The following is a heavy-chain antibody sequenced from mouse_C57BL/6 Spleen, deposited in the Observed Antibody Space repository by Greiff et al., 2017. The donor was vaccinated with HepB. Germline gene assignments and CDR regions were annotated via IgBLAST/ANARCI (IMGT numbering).Heavy chain of an antibody. V-gene: IGHV1-31*01. CDR1: GYSFTGYY. CDR3: ARSHYYSNYLGYAMDY. D-gene: IGHD2-5*01. CDR2: IYPYNGVS. Sequence: EVQLQQSGPELVKPGASVKISCKASGYSFTGYYMHWVKQSHGNILDWIGYIYPYNGVSSYNQKFKGKATLTVDKSSSTAYMELRSLTSEDSAVYYCARSHYYSNYLGYAMDYWGQGTSVTVSS. J-gene: IGHJ4*01.